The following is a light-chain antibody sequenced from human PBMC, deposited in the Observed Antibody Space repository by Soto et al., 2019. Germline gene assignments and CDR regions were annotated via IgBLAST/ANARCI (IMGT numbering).Light chain of an antibody. CDR3: QQYNGYSRT. CDR2: DVS. CDR1: QSIGDS. Sequence: PSTLSASVGDRVTITCRASQSIGDSLAWYQQKPGKAPYLLISDVSSLERGVPSRFSGSGSGTEFTLTISSMQPDDFATFYCQQYNGYSRTFGQGTKVDIK. V-gene: IGKV1-5*01. J-gene: IGKJ1*01.